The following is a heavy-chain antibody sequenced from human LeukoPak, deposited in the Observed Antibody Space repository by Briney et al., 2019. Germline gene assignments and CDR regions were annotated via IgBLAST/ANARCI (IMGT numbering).Heavy chain of an antibody. V-gene: IGHV3-74*01. CDR2: ITRDGSST. J-gene: IGHJ6*03. CDR1: GFTFSSSW. Sequence: GGSLRLSCAASGFTFSSSWMHWVRQAPGKGLVWVSRITRDGSSTTYADSVKGRFATSRDNAKNTLYLQMDSLRDDDTAVYYCARDPGYESWSPFWGGMDVWGNGTTVIVSS. D-gene: IGHD3-16*01. CDR3: ARDPGYESWSPFWGGMDV.